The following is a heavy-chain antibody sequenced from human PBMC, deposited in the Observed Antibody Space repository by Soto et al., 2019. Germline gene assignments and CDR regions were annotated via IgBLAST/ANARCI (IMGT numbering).Heavy chain of an antibody. CDR3: ARQRTSVVTQAYFDS. J-gene: IGHJ4*02. V-gene: IGHV4-39*01. CDR2: IYYSGST. D-gene: IGHD2-21*02. CDR1: GGSVSSGSYY. Sequence: SETLSLTCTVSGGSVSSGSYYWSWIRQPPGKGLEWIGSIYYSGSTYNNPSLKSRVSMSVDTSKDQFSLKLRSVTAADTALYYCARQRTSVVTQAYFDSWGQGSLVTVSS.